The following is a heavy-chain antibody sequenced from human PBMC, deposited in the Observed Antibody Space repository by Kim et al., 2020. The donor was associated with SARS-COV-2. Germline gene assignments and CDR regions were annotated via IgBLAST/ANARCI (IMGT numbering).Heavy chain of an antibody. V-gene: IGHV3-30*01. D-gene: IGHD2-2*01. CDR3: ARSSSAYYYMDV. J-gene: IGHJ6*03. Sequence: YYADSVKGRFTISTDNPKNTLYLHMNSLSAEDTAVYSCARSSSAYYYMDVWGKGTTVTVSS.